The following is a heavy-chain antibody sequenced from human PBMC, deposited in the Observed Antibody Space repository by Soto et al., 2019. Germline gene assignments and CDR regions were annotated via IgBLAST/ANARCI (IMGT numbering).Heavy chain of an antibody. CDR1: VGTFSSYA. Sequence: QVQLVQSGAEVQKPGSSVKVSCKASVGTFSSYAISWVRQAPGQGLEWTGGIIPIFGTANYAQKFQGRVTITAVESTSTAYMELSSLRSEDTAVYYCARDFRNGDFYFDYWGQGTLVTVSS. CDR2: IIPIFGTA. CDR3: ARDFRNGDFYFDY. D-gene: IGHD4-17*01. J-gene: IGHJ4*02. V-gene: IGHV1-69*01.